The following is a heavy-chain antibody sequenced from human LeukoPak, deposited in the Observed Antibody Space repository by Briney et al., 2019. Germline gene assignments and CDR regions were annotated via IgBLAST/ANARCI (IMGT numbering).Heavy chain of an antibody. Sequence: PSETLSLTCTVSGGSISSGSYYWGWIRQPPGKGLEWIGSIYYSGSTHYNPSLKSRVTISVDTSKNEFSLKLSSVTAADTAVYYCARNNTIMMYPRGGEDKGFDYWGQGTLVTVSS. CDR2: IYYSGST. J-gene: IGHJ4*02. CDR3: ARNNTIMMYPRGGEDKGFDY. V-gene: IGHV4-39*01. CDR1: GGSISSGSYY. D-gene: IGHD2-8*01.